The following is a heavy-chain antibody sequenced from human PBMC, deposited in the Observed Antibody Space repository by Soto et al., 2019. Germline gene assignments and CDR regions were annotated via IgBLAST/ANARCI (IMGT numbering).Heavy chain of an antibody. CDR2: ISAYNGNT. Sequence: ASVKVSCKASGYTFTSYGISWVRQAPGQGLEWMGWISAYNGNTNYAQKLQGRVTMTTDTSTSTAYMELRSLRSDDTAVYYCARGVVRGVISANWFDSWGQGTLVTVSS. CDR3: ARGVVRGVISANWFDS. V-gene: IGHV1-18*04. CDR1: GYTFTSYG. J-gene: IGHJ5*01. D-gene: IGHD3-10*01.